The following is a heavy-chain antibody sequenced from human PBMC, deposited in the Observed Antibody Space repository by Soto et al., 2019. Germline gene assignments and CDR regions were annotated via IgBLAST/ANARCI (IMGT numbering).Heavy chain of an antibody. V-gene: IGHV3-30*18. CDR2: ISYDGSNK. CDR3: AKDSRDGYNYFDY. J-gene: IGHJ4*02. D-gene: IGHD5-12*01. Sequence: GGSLRLSCVASGFTFSSYGMHWVRQAPGKGLEWVAVISYDGSNKYYADSVKGRFTISRDNSKNTLYLQMNSLRAEDTTVYYCAKDSRDGYNYFDYWGQGTLVTVSS. CDR1: GFTFSSYG.